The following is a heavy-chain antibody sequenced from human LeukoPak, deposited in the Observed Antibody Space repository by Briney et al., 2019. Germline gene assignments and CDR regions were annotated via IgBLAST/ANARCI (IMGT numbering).Heavy chain of an antibody. CDR3: ARGRRDGYNPSFDY. J-gene: IGHJ4*02. Sequence: GGSLRLSCAAPGFTFSDYYMSWIRQAPGKGLEWVSYISSSSSYTNYADSVKGRFTISRDNAKNSLYLQMNSLRAEDTAVYYCARGRRDGYNPSFDYWGQGTPVTVSS. D-gene: IGHD5-24*01. CDR2: ISSSSSYT. CDR1: GFTFSDYY. V-gene: IGHV3-11*06.